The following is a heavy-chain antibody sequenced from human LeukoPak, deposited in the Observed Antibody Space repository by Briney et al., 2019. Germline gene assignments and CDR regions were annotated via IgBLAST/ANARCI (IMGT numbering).Heavy chain of an antibody. CDR3: ARDNMRDGGIAAAGTDY. CDR2: IKQDGSEK. D-gene: IGHD6-13*01. J-gene: IGHJ4*02. Sequence: GGSLRLSCAASGFTFSTYWMSWVRQAPGKGLEWVANIKQDGSEKYYVDSVKGRLTISRDNAKNSLYLQMNSLRAEDTAVYYCARDNMRDGGIAAAGTDYWGQGTLVTVSS. CDR1: GFTFSTYW. V-gene: IGHV3-7*01.